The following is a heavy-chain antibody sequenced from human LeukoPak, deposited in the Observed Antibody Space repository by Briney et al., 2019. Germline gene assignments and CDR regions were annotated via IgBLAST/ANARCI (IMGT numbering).Heavy chain of an antibody. CDR1: GGSFSGNY. Sequence: SETLSLTCALSGGSFSGNYWSWLRQAPGKGLEWIGEINYNGHTNYNPSLESRVTISIDTSKNQFALALNSVTAADTAIYFCAVLMRHYGMAVWGQGTTVLVSS. D-gene: IGHD3-16*01. V-gene: IGHV4-34*01. CDR3: AVLMRHYGMAV. J-gene: IGHJ6*02. CDR2: INYNGHT.